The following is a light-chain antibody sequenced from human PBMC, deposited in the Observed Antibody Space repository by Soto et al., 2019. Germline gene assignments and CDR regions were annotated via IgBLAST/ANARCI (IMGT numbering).Light chain of an antibody. V-gene: IGKV3-20*01. CDR2: GAS. J-gene: IGKJ4*01. CDR3: KKYDRPKLT. Sequence: ILLTQSRFALSLSPGERCTGSCRASQPISINRYLAWYQQKPGQAPRVLIYGASRRATGIPDRFSGSGSGKELTITISRLEPEDFEVYYCKKYDRPKLTFGGGTKV. CDR1: QPISINRY.